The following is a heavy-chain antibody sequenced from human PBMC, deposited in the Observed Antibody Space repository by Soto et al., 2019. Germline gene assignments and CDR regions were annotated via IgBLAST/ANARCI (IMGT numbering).Heavy chain of an antibody. D-gene: IGHD2-2*01. J-gene: IGHJ6*02. CDR2: ISYDGSNK. CDR3: AKDQYRYYYGMDV. Sequence: QVQLVESGGGVVQPGRSLRLSCAASGFTFINYGMHWVRQAPGKGLERVAVISYDGSNKYYADSVKGRFTLSRDNSKNTLYLQMNSLRAEDTAVYYCAKDQYRYYYGMDVWGQGTTVTVSS. CDR1: GFTFINYG. V-gene: IGHV3-30*18.